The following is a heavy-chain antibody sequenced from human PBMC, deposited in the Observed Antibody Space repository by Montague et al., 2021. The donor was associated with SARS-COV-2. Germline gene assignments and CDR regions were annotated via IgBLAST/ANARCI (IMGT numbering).Heavy chain of an antibody. Sequence: SETLSLTCAVYGGSLSGYYWSWIRQPPEKGLEWIGEINHSANTKYNPSLKSPVTISIDTSKNQFSLKMTSVTAADTATYYCARRGYSYYYYGMDVWGQGTTVTVSS. CDR2: INHSANT. CDR1: GGSLSGYY. V-gene: IGHV4-34*01. CDR3: ARRGYSYYYYGMDV. D-gene: IGHD5-24*01. J-gene: IGHJ6*02.